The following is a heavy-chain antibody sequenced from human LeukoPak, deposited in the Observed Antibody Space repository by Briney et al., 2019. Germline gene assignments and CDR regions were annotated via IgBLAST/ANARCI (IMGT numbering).Heavy chain of an antibody. CDR1: GYSFTSYR. CDR2: IYPGDSDT. CDR3: ARQTYSSGWVRGYYYYYMDV. Sequence: GESLKISCKGSGYSFTSYRIGWVRQMPGKGLEWMGIIYPGDSDTRYSPSFQGQVTISADKSISTAYLQWSSLKASDTAMYYCARQTYSSGWVRGYYYYYMDVWGKGTTVTVSS. J-gene: IGHJ6*03. V-gene: IGHV5-51*01. D-gene: IGHD6-19*01.